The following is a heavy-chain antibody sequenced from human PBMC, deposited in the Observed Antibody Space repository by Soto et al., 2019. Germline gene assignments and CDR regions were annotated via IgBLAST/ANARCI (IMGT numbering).Heavy chain of an antibody. D-gene: IGHD6-13*01. Sequence: QITLKESGPTLVKPTQTLTLTCTFSGFSLSTSGVGVGWISQPPVKGLEWIALIYWNDDKRYSPSLKSRLTITKDTSKNQVVLTMTNMDPVDTAPYYCAHPSGYSPLYYFHYWGQGTLVTVSS. CDR2: IYWNDDK. CDR3: AHPSGYSPLYYFHY. V-gene: IGHV2-5*01. J-gene: IGHJ4*02. CDR1: GFSLSTSGVG.